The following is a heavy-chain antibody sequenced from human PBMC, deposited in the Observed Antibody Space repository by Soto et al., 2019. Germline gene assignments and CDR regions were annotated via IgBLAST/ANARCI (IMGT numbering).Heavy chain of an antibody. D-gene: IGHD3-10*01. J-gene: IGHJ4*02. V-gene: IGHV4-59*01. CDR3: ARMVRGGGSIDTDY. CDR1: GGSISSYY. Sequence: QVQLQESGPGLVKPSETLSLTCTVSGGSISSYYWSWIRQPPGKGLEWIGYIYYSGSTNYNPSLKSRVTTSVDTSKNQFSLKLSSVTAADTAVYYCARMVRGGGSIDTDYWGQGTLVTVSS. CDR2: IYYSGST.